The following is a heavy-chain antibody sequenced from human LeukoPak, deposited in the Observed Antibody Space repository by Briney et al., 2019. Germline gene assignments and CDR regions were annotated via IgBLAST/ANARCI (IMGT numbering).Heavy chain of an antibody. CDR1: GFPFSSYS. CDR2: ISSSSLYT. CDR3: ARDAGQQLVTSAFDI. Sequence: GSLRLSCAASGFPFSSYSMNWVRQAPGKGLEWVASISSSSLYTYYADSVEGRFTVSRDNTKNSLYVQMNSLRAEDTGVYYCARDAGQQLVTSAFDIWGQGTMVTVSS. J-gene: IGHJ3*02. V-gene: IGHV3-21*01. D-gene: IGHD6-13*01.